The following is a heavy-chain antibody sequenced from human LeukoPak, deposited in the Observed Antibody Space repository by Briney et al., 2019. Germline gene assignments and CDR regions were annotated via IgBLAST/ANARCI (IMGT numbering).Heavy chain of an antibody. CDR3: AKDHYYYDSSGYSGDAYYYYYMDV. D-gene: IGHD3-22*01. CDR1: GFTFSSYS. Sequence: GGSLRLSCAASGFTFSSYSMNWVRQAPGKGLEWVSSISSSSSYRYYADSAKGRFTISRDNAKNSLYLQMNSLRAEDTAVYYCAKDHYYYDSSGYSGDAYYYYYMDVWGKGTTVTVSS. J-gene: IGHJ6*03. CDR2: ISSSSSYR. V-gene: IGHV3-21*04.